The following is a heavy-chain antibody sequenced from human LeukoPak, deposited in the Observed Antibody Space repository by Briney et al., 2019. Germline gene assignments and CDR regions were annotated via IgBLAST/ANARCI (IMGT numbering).Heavy chain of an antibody. Sequence: SETLSLTCTVSGGSISSSSYYWGWIRQPPGKGLEWIGSIYYSGSTYYHPSLKSRVTISVDTSKHQFSLKLSSVTAADTAVYYCARLEGSGWYPYYYYYMDVWGKGTTVTISS. CDR2: IYYSGST. J-gene: IGHJ6*03. CDR1: GGSISSSSYY. V-gene: IGHV4-39*01. D-gene: IGHD6-19*01. CDR3: ARLEGSGWYPYYYYYMDV.